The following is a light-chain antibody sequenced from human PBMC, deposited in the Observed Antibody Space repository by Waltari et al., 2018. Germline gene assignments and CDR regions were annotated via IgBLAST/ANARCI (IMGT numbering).Light chain of an antibody. CDR2: WVS. J-gene: IGKJ1*01. CDR1: PSLLHSSGYTF. V-gene: IGKV2-28*01. Sequence: IVMSQSPLSLPVSPGEPASIPCRSSPSLLHSSGYTFLDWEVQKPGQAPQLLIYWVSDRASGVPNRFRGSWSGTDFTLKNSRVEAEDVWLYYLMQARQTPWTFGQGTKVESK. CDR3: MQARQTPWT.